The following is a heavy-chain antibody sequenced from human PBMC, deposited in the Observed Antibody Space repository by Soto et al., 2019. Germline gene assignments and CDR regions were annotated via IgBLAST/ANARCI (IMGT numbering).Heavy chain of an antibody. J-gene: IGHJ4*02. V-gene: IGHV4-4*02. CDR3: ARVFSSGSGWMYYFDF. CDR2: IYYTGAT. Sequence: QVQLQESGPGLVESSGTLSLTCEVSSGSISSGNWWSWVRQPPGKGLEWMGEIYYTGATNYNPSLKSRVTMTRDKSKYQFSLNLRSATAADTAVYYCARVFSSGSGWMYYFDFWGQGILVSVSS. CDR1: SGSISSGNW. D-gene: IGHD6-25*01.